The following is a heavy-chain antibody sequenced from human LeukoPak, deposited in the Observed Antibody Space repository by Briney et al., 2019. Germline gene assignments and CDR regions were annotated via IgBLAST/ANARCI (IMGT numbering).Heavy chain of an antibody. Sequence: TVSGVSISXXXXXXSXIXXHPXXGXXXXGXXFSTATTTYNPSLNIPVTISVDTSKNQFSLKLSSVTAADTAVYYCATTRRGDRSGYYYGQGDYWGQGTLVTVSS. V-gene: IGHV4-31*01. J-gene: IGHJ4*02. CDR1: GVSISXXXXX. CDR2: XFSTATT. D-gene: IGHD3-22*01. CDR3: ATTRRGDRSGYYYGQGDY.